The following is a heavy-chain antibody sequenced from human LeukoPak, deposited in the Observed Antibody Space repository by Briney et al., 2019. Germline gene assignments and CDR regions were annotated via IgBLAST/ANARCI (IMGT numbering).Heavy chain of an antibody. V-gene: IGHV3-21*01. CDR3: ARDRRGYSGYDPMYYFDY. J-gene: IGHJ4*02. CDR1: GFTFSSYS. CDR2: ISSSSSYI. Sequence: PGGSLRLSCAASGFTFSSYSMNWVRQAPGKGLEWVSSISSSSSYIYYADSVKGRFTISRDNAKNSLYLQMNSLRAADTAVYYCARDRRGYSGYDPMYYFDYWGQGTLVTVSS. D-gene: IGHD5-12*01.